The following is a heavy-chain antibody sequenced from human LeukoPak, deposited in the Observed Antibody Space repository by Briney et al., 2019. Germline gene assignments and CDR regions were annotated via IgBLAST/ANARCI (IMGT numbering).Heavy chain of an antibody. V-gene: IGHV3-48*03. CDR2: ISTSGSTT. Sequence: PGGSLRLSCAASGFTFSNYEINWVRQAPGKGLEWISCISTSGSTTYYADSVKGRFTISRDNAKNTLFLQLNSLRAEDSAVYYCAKGGHDFNPFYWWGQGTLVTVSS. CDR3: AKGGHDFNPFYW. CDR1: GFTFSNYE. J-gene: IGHJ4*02. D-gene: IGHD2-21*02.